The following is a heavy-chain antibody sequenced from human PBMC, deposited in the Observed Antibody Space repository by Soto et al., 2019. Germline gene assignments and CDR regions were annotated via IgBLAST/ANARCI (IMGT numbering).Heavy chain of an antibody. V-gene: IGHV3-23*01. D-gene: IGHD3-10*01. CDR2: VTGGGHAT. J-gene: IGHJ6*02. Sequence: GGSLRLSCAASGFTFSRYAMSWVRQAPGKGLEWVSTVTGGGHATYNADSVNGRFTISRDNSKNTLYLQMNNLRAEDTAIYYCASSSGDLDVYGMDIWGPGTTVTVSS. CDR1: GFTFSRYA. CDR3: ASSSGDLDVYGMDI.